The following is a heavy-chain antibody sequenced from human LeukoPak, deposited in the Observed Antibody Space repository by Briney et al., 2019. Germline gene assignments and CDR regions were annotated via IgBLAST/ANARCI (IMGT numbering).Heavy chain of an antibody. CDR2: IWNDAK. CDR1: GFSLSTSGVG. D-gene: IGHD6-13*01. V-gene: IGHV2-5*01. J-gene: IGHJ5*02. Sequence: SGPTLVNPTQTLTLTCSFSGFSLSTSGVGVGWIRQPPGKALEWPALIWNDAKRYSPSLKSRLTITKDTSKNQVVLTMTNMDPVDTATYYCAHLDSTNWYSDWFDPWGQGTLVTVSS. CDR3: AHLDSTNWYSDWFDP.